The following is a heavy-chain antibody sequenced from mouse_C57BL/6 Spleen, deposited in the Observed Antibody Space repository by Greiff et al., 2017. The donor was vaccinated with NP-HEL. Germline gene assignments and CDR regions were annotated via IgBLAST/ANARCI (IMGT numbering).Heavy chain of an antibody. CDR1: GYTFTSYW. CDR2: IYPGSGST. D-gene: IGHD1-1*01. CDR3: ARVYYYGSSYLGDY. J-gene: IGHJ4*01. V-gene: IGHV1-55*01. Sequence: QVQLQQSGAELVKPGASVKMSCKASGYTFTSYWITWVKQRPGQGLEWIGDIYPGSGSTNYNEKFKSKATLTVDTSSSTAYMQLSSLTSEDSAVYYCARVYYYGSSYLGDYWGQGTSVTVSS.